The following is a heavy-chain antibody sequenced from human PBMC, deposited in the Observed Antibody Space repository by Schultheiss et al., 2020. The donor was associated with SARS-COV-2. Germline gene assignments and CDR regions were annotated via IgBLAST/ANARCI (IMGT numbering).Heavy chain of an antibody. CDR2: IYSGGST. V-gene: IGHV3-53*05. D-gene: IGHD2-2*01. CDR3: AREAPADHIAEGAFDI. CDR1: GFTVSSNY. Sequence: GESLKISCAASGFTVSSNYMSWVRQAPGKGLEWVSVIYSGGSTYYADSVKGRFTISRDNSKNTLYLQMNSLRAEDTAVYYCAREAPADHIAEGAFDIWGQGTMVTVSS. J-gene: IGHJ3*02.